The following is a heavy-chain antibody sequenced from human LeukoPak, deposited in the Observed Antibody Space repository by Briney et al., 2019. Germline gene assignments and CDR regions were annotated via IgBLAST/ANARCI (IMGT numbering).Heavy chain of an antibody. CDR1: GGSLSGYY. J-gene: IGHJ3*02. V-gene: IGHV4-34*01. CDR2: INHSGST. Sequence: PSETLSLTCAVYGGSLSGYYWSWIRQPPGKGLEWIGEINHSGSTNYNPSPKSRVTISVDTSKNQFSLKLSSVTAADTAVYYCASSHEILDAFDIWGQGTMVTVSS. CDR3: ASSHEILDAFDI.